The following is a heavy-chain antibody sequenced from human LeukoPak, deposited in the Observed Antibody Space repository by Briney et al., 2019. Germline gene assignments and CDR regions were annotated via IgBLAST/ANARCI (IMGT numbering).Heavy chain of an antibody. D-gene: IGHD6-19*01. Sequence: ASVKVSCKASGYTFTGYYMHWVRQAPGQGLEWMGWINPNSGGTNYAQKFQGRVTMTRDTSISTAYMELSRLRSDDTAVYYCARDGGAVADHESWFDPWGQGTLVTVSS. CDR3: ARDGGAVADHESWFDP. J-gene: IGHJ5*02. CDR1: GYTFTGYY. V-gene: IGHV1-2*02. CDR2: INPNSGGT.